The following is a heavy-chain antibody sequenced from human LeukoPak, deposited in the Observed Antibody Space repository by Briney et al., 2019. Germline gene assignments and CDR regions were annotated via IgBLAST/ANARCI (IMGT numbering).Heavy chain of an antibody. CDR2: IIPIFGTA. J-gene: IGHJ6*03. Sequence: SVKVSCKASGGTFSSYAISWVRQAPGQGLEWMGGIIPIFGTANYAQKFRGRVTITTDESTSTAYMELSSLRSEDTAVYYCARGLGGGPAADRDNCYMDVWGKGTTVTVSS. CDR1: GGTFSSYA. V-gene: IGHV1-69*05. D-gene: IGHD2-2*01. CDR3: ARGLGGGPAADRDNCYMDV.